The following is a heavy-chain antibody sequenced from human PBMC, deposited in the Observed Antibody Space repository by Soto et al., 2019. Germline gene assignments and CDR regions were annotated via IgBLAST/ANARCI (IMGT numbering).Heavy chain of an antibody. CDR3: ARIAAAGTSVDY. V-gene: IGHV4-30-2*01. CDR2: IYHSGST. Sequence: SETLSLTCAVSGGSISSGGYSWSWIRQPPGKGLEWIGEIYHSGSTNYNPSLKSRVTISVDKSKNQFSLKLSSVTAADTAVYYCARIAAAGTSVDYWGQGTLVTVSS. D-gene: IGHD6-13*01. J-gene: IGHJ4*02. CDR1: GGSISSGGYS.